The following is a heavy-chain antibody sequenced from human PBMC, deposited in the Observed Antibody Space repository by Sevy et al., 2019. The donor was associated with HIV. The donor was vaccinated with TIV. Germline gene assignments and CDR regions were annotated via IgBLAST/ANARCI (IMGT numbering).Heavy chain of an antibody. D-gene: IGHD2-8*02. CDR2: MSPKSGNT. CDR1: GYTFTSYD. CDR3: ARWWGTSYYYYYGMDV. V-gene: IGHV1-8*01. Sequence: ASVKVSCKSSGYTFTSYDIHWVRQATGQGLEWMGWMSPKSGNTGYASKFQGRVTMTRDTSISTAYMELSSLRSEDTAVYYCARWWGTSYYYYYGMDVWGQGTTVTVSS. J-gene: IGHJ6*02.